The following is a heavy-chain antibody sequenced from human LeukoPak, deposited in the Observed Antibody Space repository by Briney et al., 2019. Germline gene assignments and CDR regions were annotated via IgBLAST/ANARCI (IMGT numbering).Heavy chain of an antibody. CDR1: GFTFSGYY. V-gene: IGHV1-2*02. CDR3: PGEPSGSGGYDY. J-gene: IGHJ4*02. CDR2: ISPNSGGT. Sequence: ASVKVSCKASGFTFSGYYMHWVRQAPGQGLEWMAWISPNSGGTNYVQKFQGRVTVTRDTSISTDYMEINGLTSDDTALYYCPGEPSGSGGYDYWGQGTLVTVSS. D-gene: IGHD3-10*01.